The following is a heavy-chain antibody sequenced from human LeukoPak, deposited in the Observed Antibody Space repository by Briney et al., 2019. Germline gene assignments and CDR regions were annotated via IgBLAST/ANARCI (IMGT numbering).Heavy chain of an antibody. CDR3: ARGGVSLLWFGESPRRYYFDY. CDR1: GGSFSGYY. V-gene: IGHV4-34*01. CDR2: INHSGST. J-gene: IGHJ4*02. Sequence: SETLSLTCAVYGGSFSGYYWSWIRQPPGKGLEWIGEINHSGSTNYNPSLKSRVTISVDTSKNQFSLKLSSVTAADTAVYYCARGGVSLLWFGESPRRYYFDYWGQGTLVTVSS. D-gene: IGHD3-10*01.